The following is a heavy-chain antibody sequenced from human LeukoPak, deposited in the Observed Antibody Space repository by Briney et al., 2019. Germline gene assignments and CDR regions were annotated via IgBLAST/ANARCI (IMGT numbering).Heavy chain of an antibody. J-gene: IGHJ4*02. CDR3: ARDCSGGSCYSGVVDY. CDR2: IYTSGYT. CDR1: GDSLSSSF. Sequence: SETLSLTCTVSGDSLSSSFWSWIRQPAGKGLEWIGRIYTSGYTNYNPSLKSRVTMSVDTSKNQFSLKLNSLTAADAAVYYCARDCSGGSCYSGVVDYWGQGTLVTVSS. V-gene: IGHV4-4*07. D-gene: IGHD2-15*01.